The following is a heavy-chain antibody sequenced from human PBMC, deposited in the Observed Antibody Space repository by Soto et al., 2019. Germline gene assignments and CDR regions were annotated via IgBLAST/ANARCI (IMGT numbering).Heavy chain of an antibody. J-gene: IGHJ5*02. Sequence: SETLSLTGTVSGGSISSGCYYWSWIRQHPGKGLEWIGYIYYSGSTYYNPSLKSRVTISVDTSKNQFSLKLSSVTAADTAVYYCARVGWSGPKGGFDPCRQGTLVTVSS. CDR1: GGSISSGCYY. V-gene: IGHV4-31*03. CDR3: ARVGWSGPKGGFDP. D-gene: IGHD3-3*01. CDR2: IYYSGST.